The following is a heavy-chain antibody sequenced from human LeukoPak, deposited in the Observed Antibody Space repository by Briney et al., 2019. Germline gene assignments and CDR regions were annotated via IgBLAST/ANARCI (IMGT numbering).Heavy chain of an antibody. J-gene: IGHJ1*01. CDR2: ICSSGEST. V-gene: IGHV3-23*01. CDR1: GFTFSVAA. CDR3: VRGGSNNKAAAEAKYFQH. Sequence: GGSLRLSCAASGFTFSVAAMNWVRQAPGKGLEWVSLICSSGESTYYADSVKGRFTISRDNSKNSLYLQMNTLRTEDTALYYCVRGGSNNKAAAEAKYFQHWGQGTLVTVSS. D-gene: IGHD6-13*01.